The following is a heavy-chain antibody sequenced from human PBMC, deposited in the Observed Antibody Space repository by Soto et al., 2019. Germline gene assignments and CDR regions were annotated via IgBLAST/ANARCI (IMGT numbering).Heavy chain of an antibody. CDR2: IRSKAYDGAP. J-gene: IGHJ4*02. D-gene: IGHD5-12*01. CDR3: ARPGVEMATISYFDS. Sequence: GGSLRLSCAASGFTFSSYSMNWVRQAPGKGLEWVGLIRSKAYDGAPEYAASVRGRFTISRDDSNNIAYLRMDSLKTEDTAVYYCARPGVEMATISYFDSWGQGT. CDR1: GFTFSSYS. V-gene: IGHV3-49*04.